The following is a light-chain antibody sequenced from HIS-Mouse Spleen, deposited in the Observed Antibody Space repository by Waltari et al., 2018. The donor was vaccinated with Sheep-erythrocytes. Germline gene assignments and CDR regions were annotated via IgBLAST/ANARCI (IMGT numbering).Light chain of an antibody. CDR2: WAS. CDR3: QQYYRTPHSIT. Sequence: DIVMTQSPDSLAVSLGERATINCKSSQSVLYSSNNMNYLAWYQQKPGQPPKLLIYWASTRESGVPDRFSGSGSGTDFTLTISSLQAEDVAVYYCQQYYRTPHSITFGQGTRLEIK. CDR1: QSVLYSSNNMNY. J-gene: IGKJ5*01. V-gene: IGKV4-1*01.